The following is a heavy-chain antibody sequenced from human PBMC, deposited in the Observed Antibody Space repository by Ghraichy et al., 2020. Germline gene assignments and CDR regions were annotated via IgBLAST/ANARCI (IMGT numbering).Heavy chain of an antibody. D-gene: IGHD6-13*01. CDR1: GGSISSGDYY. CDR2: IYYTGST. J-gene: IGHJ5*02. CDR3: ARGSGSSWYKNWFDP. V-gene: IGHV4-30-4*01. Sequence: SETLSLTCTVSGGSISSGDYYWSWIRQPPGKGLEWIGYIYYTGSTYYNSSLKSRVTISVDTSKNQFSLKLSSVTAADTAVYYCARGSGSSWYKNWFDPWGQGTLVTISS.